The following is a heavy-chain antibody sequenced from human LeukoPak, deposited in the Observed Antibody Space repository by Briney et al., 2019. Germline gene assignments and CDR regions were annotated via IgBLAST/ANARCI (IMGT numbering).Heavy chain of an antibody. Sequence: ASVKVSCKASGYTFTSYAMHWVRQAPGQRLEWMGWINAGNGNTKYSQKFQGRVTITRDTSAGTAYMELSSLRSEDTAVYYCAGDYDILTGYYNFDYWGQGTLVTVSS. V-gene: IGHV1-3*01. CDR1: GYTFTSYA. CDR3: AGDYDILTGYYNFDY. D-gene: IGHD3-9*01. J-gene: IGHJ4*02. CDR2: INAGNGNT.